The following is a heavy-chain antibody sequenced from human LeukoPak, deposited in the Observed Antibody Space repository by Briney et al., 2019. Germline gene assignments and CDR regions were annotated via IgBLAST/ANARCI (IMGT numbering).Heavy chain of an antibody. J-gene: IGHJ3*02. Sequence: ASVKVSCKASAYSFSTYDINWVRQATGQGLEWMGWMNPDSGNTGYAQKFQGRVTITRNTSISTAYMELSSLKSDDTAVYYCALPWALYHQAFDIWGQGTMVTVSS. CDR3: ALPWALYHQAFDI. CDR1: AYSFSTYD. V-gene: IGHV1-8*03. D-gene: IGHD2-8*01. CDR2: MNPDSGNT.